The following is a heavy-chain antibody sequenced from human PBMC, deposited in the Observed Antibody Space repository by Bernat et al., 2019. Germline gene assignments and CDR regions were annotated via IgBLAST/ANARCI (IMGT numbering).Heavy chain of an antibody. Sequence: QVQLVESGGGVVQPGRSLRLSCAASGFTFSSYAMHWVRQAPGKGLEWVAVISYDGSNKYSAGSVKGRCTISRDNCKNPLYLQMNSLRAEDTAVYYCARSIAVAGTLVPSYYYGMDVWGQGTTVTVSS. V-gene: IGHV3-30-3*01. CDR1: GFTFSSYA. CDR3: ARSIAVAGTLVPSYYYGMDV. CDR2: ISYDGSNK. D-gene: IGHD6-19*01. J-gene: IGHJ6*02.